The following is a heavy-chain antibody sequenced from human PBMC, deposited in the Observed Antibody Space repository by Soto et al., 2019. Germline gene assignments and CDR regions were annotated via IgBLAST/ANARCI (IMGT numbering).Heavy chain of an antibody. Sequence: GASVKVSCKASGYTFTSYYMHWVRQAPVQGLEWMGIINPSGGSTNYAQKFQGRVTMTRDTSTSTVYMELSSLRSEDTAVYYCAREDDYGDYGTEYFQHWGQGTLVTVSS. D-gene: IGHD4-17*01. CDR2: INPSGGST. CDR1: GYTFTSYY. J-gene: IGHJ1*01. CDR3: AREDDYGDYGTEYFQH. V-gene: IGHV1-46*01.